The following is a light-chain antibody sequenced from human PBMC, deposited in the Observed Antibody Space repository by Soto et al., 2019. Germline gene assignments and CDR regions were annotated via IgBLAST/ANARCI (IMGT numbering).Light chain of an antibody. Sequence: DIQMTQSPSSLSASVGDRVTITCRASQSISSYLNWYQQKPGKVPKLLIYAASSLQGGVPSRFSGSGSGTDFTLTISSLQPEDFATYYCLQHNRYPWTFGQGTKVDIK. CDR3: LQHNRYPWT. J-gene: IGKJ1*01. V-gene: IGKV1-17*01. CDR2: AAS. CDR1: QSISSY.